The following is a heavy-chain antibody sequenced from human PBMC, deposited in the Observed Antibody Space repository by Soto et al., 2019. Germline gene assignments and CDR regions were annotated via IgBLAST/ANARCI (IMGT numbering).Heavy chain of an antibody. J-gene: IGHJ4*02. CDR1: GFSLSTSGVG. V-gene: IGHV2-5*02. CDR3: QFDSNGAFDY. CDR2: IYWDDDK. Sequence: QITLKESGPTLVKPTQTLTLTCTFSGFSLSTSGVGVGWIRQPPGKALEWRALIYWDDDKRYSPSLKSRLTIPTYTSKNQVDLTMTTMDTVDTATYGCQFDSNGAFDYWGQGTLVTVSS. D-gene: IGHD3-22*01.